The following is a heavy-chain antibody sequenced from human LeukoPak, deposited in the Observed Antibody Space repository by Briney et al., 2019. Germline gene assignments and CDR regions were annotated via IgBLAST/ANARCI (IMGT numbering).Heavy chain of an antibody. J-gene: IGHJ4*02. V-gene: IGHV3-9*01. Sequence: GRSLRLSCAASGFTFDDYAMHWVRQAPGKGLEWVSGISWNSGSIGYADSVKGRFTISRDNAKNSLYLQMNSLRAEDTALYYCAKDMSSSGHKGFDYWGQGTLVTASS. CDR2: ISWNSGSI. CDR3: AKDMSSSGHKGFDY. D-gene: IGHD6-19*01. CDR1: GFTFDDYA.